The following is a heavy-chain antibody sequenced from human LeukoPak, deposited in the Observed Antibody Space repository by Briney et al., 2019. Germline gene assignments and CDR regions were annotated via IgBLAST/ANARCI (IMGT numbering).Heavy chain of an antibody. CDR3: AKDTPGGYYYDSSGYYFGDY. Sequence: GGFLRLSCAASEFTFTSYELNWVRQAPGKGLEWVSYISSSGNTISYADSVKGRFTISRDNSKNTLYLQMNSLRAEDTAVYYCAKDTPGGYYYDSSGYYFGDYWGQGTLVTVSS. J-gene: IGHJ4*02. CDR1: EFTFTSYE. CDR2: ISSSGNTI. D-gene: IGHD3-22*01. V-gene: IGHV3-48*03.